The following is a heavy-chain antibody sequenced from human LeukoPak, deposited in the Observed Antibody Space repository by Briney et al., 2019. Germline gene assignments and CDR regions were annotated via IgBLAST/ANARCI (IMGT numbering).Heavy chain of an antibody. CDR2: INPNSGDT. V-gene: IGHV1-2*02. CDR1: GYSLIVYY. CDR3: ARDGVFRFEVGDVYYYYMDV. Sequence: GASVKVSCRASGYSLIVYYMHWIRQAPGQGLEWMGWINPNSGDTKYAQKFQGRVTMTRDTSNNTVYMDLTRLIFDDTAMYYCARDGVFRFEVGDVYYYYMDVWGKGTTVIISS. D-gene: IGHD2-21*02. J-gene: IGHJ6*03.